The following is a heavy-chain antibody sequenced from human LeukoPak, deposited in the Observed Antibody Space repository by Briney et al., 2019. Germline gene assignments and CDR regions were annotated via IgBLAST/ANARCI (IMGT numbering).Heavy chain of an antibody. D-gene: IGHD4/OR15-4a*01. V-gene: IGHV3-73*01. CDR1: GFTFSGSA. Sequence: PGGSLRLSCAASGFTFSGSAMHWVRQASGKGLEWVGRIRSKANSYATAYAASVKGRFTISRDDSKNTAYLQMNSLKTEDTAVYYCTRRVGAAGSGLDYWGQGTLVTVSS. CDR2: IRSKANSYAT. J-gene: IGHJ4*02. CDR3: TRRVGAAGSGLDY.